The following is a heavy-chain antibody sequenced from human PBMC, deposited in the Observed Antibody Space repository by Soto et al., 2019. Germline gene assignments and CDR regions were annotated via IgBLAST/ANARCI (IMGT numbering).Heavy chain of an antibody. V-gene: IGHV3-48*01. Sequence: GESLKISCAASGFTFSSYSMNWVRQAPGKGLEWVSYISSSSSTIYYADSVKGRFTISRDNAKNSLYLQMNSLRAEDTAVYYCARSQGIAARRGFIYYFDYWGQGTLVTVSS. CDR3: ARSQGIAARRGFIYYFDY. CDR2: ISSSSSTI. J-gene: IGHJ4*02. D-gene: IGHD6-6*01. CDR1: GFTFSSYS.